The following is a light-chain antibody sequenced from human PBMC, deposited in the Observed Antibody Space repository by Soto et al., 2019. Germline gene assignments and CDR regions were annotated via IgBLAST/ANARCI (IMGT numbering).Light chain of an antibody. V-gene: IGLV1-47*01. CDR3: AAWDDSLSGVL. J-gene: IGLJ3*02. Sequence: QSVLSQPPSASGTPGQRVTVSCSGSSSNIGTNYVYWYQQLPATAPKLLIYRNNQRPSRVPDRFAGSKSGTSASLAISGLRSEDEADYFCAAWDDSLSGVLFGGGTKLTVL. CDR2: RNN. CDR1: SSNIGTNY.